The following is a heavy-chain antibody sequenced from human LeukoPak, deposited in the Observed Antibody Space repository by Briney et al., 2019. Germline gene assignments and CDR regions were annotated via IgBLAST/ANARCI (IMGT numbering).Heavy chain of an antibody. J-gene: IGHJ6*02. Sequence: SETLSLTCTVSGGSISSYYWSWIRQPPGKGLEWIGYIYYSGSTNYNPSLKSRVTISVDTSKNQFSLKLSSVTAADTAVYYCARGGTNYYYYGMDVWGQGTTVTVSS. CDR2: IYYSGST. CDR1: GGSISSYY. V-gene: IGHV4-59*08. D-gene: IGHD1-1*01. CDR3: ARGGTNYYYYGMDV.